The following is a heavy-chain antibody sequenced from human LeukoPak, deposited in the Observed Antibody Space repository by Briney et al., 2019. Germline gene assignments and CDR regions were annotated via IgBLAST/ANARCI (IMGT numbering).Heavy chain of an antibody. CDR1: GFTFSSYE. J-gene: IGHJ4*02. CDR3: ARDSPHYDYVWGRIDY. D-gene: IGHD3-16*01. CDR2: ISSSGSTI. Sequence: PGGSLRLSCAASGFTFSSYEMNWVRQAPGKGLEWVSYISSSGSTIYYADSVRGRFTISRDNAKNSLYLQMNSLRAEDTAVYYCARDSPHYDYVWGRIDYWGQGTLVTVSS. V-gene: IGHV3-48*03.